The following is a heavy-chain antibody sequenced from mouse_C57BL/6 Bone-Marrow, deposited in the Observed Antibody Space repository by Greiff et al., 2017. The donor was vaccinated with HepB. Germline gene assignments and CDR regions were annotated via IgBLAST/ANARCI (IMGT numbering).Heavy chain of an antibody. J-gene: IGHJ2*01. CDR1: GYTFTDYE. D-gene: IGHD1-1*01. Sequence: LQESGAELMRPGASVTLSCKASGYTFTDYEMHWVKQTPVHGLEWIGAIDPETGGTAYNQKFKGKAILTADKSSSTAYMELRSLTSEDSAVYYCFGSSYYFDYWGQGTTLTVSS. V-gene: IGHV1-15*01. CDR2: IDPETGGT. CDR3: FGSSYYFDY.